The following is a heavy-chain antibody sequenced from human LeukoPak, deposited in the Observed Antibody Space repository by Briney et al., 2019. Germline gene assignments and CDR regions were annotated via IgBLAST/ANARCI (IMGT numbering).Heavy chain of an antibody. V-gene: IGHV3-30*04. CDR2: ISYDGTNK. D-gene: IGHD3-3*01. CDR3: AREREGLVTAYNWFDP. Sequence: QPGGSLRHSCAASGFTFSSYAMHWVRQAPGKGLEWVAIISYDGTNKYYADSVKGRFTISRDNSKNTLYLQMNSLRAEDTAVYYCAREREGLVTAYNWFDPWGQGTLVTVSS. J-gene: IGHJ5*02. CDR1: GFTFSSYA.